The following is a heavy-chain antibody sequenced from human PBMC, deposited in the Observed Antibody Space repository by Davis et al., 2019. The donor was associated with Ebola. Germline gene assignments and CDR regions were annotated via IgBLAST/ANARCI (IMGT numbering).Heavy chain of an antibody. J-gene: IGHJ6*04. V-gene: IGHV3-7*01. CDR2: INQDGSEK. Sequence: GESLKISCASSGLIFNNYWLSWVRQAPGKGLEWVANINQDGSEKNHVDSVKGRFTISRDNSKNTLYLQMNSLRAEDTAVYYCAKDMLGCSSTSCYAWGYYYYGMDVWGKGTTVTVSS. CDR1: GLIFNNYW. CDR3: AKDMLGCSSTSCYAWGYYYYGMDV. D-gene: IGHD2-2*01.